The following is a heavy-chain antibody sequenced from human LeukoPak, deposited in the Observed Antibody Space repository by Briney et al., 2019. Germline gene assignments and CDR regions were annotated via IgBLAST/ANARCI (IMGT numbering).Heavy chain of an antibody. CDR3: AKYLGFVWGRAPNYYYYYMDV. Sequence: GGSLRLSCAASGFTFSSYAMSWVRQAPGKGLEWVSAISGSGGSTYYADSVKGRFTISRDNSKNTLYLQMNSLRAEDTAVYYCAKYLGFVWGRAPNYYYYYMDVWGKGTTVTVSS. CDR2: ISGSGGST. J-gene: IGHJ6*03. CDR1: GFTFSSYA. V-gene: IGHV3-23*01. D-gene: IGHD3-16*01.